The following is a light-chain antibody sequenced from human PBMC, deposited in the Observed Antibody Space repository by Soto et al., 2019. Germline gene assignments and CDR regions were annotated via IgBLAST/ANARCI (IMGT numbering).Light chain of an antibody. CDR1: QSISRY. CDR2: AAS. CDR3: QQYGSSPRT. J-gene: IGKJ1*01. V-gene: IGKV1-39*01. Sequence: DIQMTQSPASLSASVGDRVTITCRASQSISRYLNWYLQRPGKAPELLIYAASNLHDGVPSRFSGSGSGTEFTLTISSLQPEDFAVYYCQQYGSSPRTFGQGTKVEIK.